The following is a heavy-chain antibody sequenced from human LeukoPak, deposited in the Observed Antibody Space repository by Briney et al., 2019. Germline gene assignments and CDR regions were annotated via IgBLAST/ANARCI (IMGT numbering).Heavy chain of an antibody. D-gene: IGHD2-8*01. CDR2: IKYDGSDK. V-gene: IGHV3-7*01. Sequence: GGSLRLSCVASRFPFSSYWMSWVRQAPGKGLEWVANIKYDGSDKYYVDSVKGRFTISRDNAKNSLYLQMNSLRAEDTAVYYCAKDVLDCTNGVCYSVLARPFDYWGQGTLVTVSS. CDR3: AKDVLDCTNGVCYSVLARPFDY. J-gene: IGHJ4*02. CDR1: RFPFSSYW.